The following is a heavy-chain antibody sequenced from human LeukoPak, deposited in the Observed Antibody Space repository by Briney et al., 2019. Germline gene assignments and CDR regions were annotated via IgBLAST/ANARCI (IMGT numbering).Heavy chain of an antibody. D-gene: IGHD2-2*02. CDR3: ATARRGYCSSTSCYTGLYWFDP. CDR1: GYTLTELS. V-gene: IGHV1-24*01. J-gene: IGHJ5*02. Sequence: ASVKVSCKVSGYTLTELSMHWVRQAPGKRLEWMGGFDPEDGETIYAQKFQGRVTMTEDTSTDTAYMELSSLRSEDTAVYYCATARRGYCSSTSCYTGLYWFDPWGQGTLVTVSS. CDR2: FDPEDGET.